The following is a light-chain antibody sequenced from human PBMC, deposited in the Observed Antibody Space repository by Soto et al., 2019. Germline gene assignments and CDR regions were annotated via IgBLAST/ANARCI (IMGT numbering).Light chain of an antibody. J-gene: IGLJ2*01. Sequence: QSVLTQPPSVSGAPGQRGTISCTGSSSNIGAGYDVHWYQQLPGTAPKLLIYGNSNRPSGVPDRFSGSKSGTSASLAITGLQAEDEADYYCQSYDSSLRTVFGGGTQVTVL. V-gene: IGLV1-40*01. CDR1: SSNIGAGYD. CDR2: GNS. CDR3: QSYDSSLRTV.